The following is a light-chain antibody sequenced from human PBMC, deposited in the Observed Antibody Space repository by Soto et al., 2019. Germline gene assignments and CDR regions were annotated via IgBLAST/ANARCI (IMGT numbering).Light chain of an antibody. CDR3: QKYNNWPRK. Sequence: MTQSPWTLSASVGDGVTITCRAGQTISSWLAWYQQKPGQAPRLLIYGASTRATGIPARFSGSGSGTEFTLTISSLQSEDFAVYYCQKYNNWPRKFGQGTKVDIK. CDR1: QTISSW. V-gene: IGKV3-15*01. CDR2: GAS. J-gene: IGKJ1*01.